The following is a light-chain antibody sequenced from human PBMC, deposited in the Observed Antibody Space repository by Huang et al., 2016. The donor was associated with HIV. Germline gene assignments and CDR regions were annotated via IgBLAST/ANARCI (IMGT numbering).Light chain of an antibody. CDR1: QSVRDK. Sequence: EIVMTQSPDTLSVSPGERATLSCRASQSVRDKLAWYQQKPGQAPRLLLHATSTRAAGVPARFSGSGSGTEFTLTISSLQSEDCGVYYCQQYESWPPLTFGGGNKVEIK. V-gene: IGKV3-15*01. CDR3: QQYESWPPLT. J-gene: IGKJ4*01. CDR2: ATS.